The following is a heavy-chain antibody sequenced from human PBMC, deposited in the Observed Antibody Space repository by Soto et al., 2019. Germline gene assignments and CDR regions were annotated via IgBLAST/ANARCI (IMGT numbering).Heavy chain of an antibody. CDR2: IDPSRGRT. Sequence: GASVKVSCKASGFTFTAYYIHWVRQAPGQGLEWMGIIDPSRGRTTYAQKFQGRVTMTRDTSTTTVYMELGSLRSEDTDVYYCARAQGLCTSTTCYPWYLEFWGNGTLGTVSS. D-gene: IGHD2-2*01. V-gene: IGHV1-46*01. CDR3: ARAQGLCTSTTCYPWYLEF. J-gene: IGHJ2*01. CDR1: GFTFTAYY.